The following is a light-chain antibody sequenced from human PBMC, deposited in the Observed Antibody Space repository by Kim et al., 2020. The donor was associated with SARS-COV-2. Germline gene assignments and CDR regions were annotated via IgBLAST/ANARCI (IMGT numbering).Light chain of an antibody. Sequence: GQSISIACTGTSSDVGGYNYVSWYQQHPGKVPKLMIYDVYHRPSGVSDRFSGSKSGNTAFLSISGLQAEDEADYYCSSFITGTTWVFGGGTQLTVL. CDR2: DVY. J-gene: IGLJ3*02. V-gene: IGLV2-14*03. CDR3: SSFITGTTWV. CDR1: SSDVGGYNY.